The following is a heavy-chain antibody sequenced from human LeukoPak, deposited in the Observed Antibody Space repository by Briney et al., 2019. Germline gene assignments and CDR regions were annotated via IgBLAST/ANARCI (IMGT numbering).Heavy chain of an antibody. J-gene: IGHJ4*02. CDR2: IRFDGSTK. CDR3: AKVLDILTADYFRPDVYYFDY. V-gene: IGHV3-30*02. CDR1: GFTFSSYG. Sequence: GGPLRLSCAASGFTFSSYGIHWVRQAPGKGLEWVTFIRFDGSTKYYSDSAKGRFTISRDNSKNTVYLQMNSLRPDDTAIDYCAKVLDILTADYFRPDVYYFDYWGRGTLVTVSS. D-gene: IGHD3-9*01.